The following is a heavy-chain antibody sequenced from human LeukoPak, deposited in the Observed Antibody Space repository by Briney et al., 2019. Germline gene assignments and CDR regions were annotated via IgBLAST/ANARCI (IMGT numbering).Heavy chain of an antibody. Sequence: PGGSLRLSCAASGFTFSSYAMHWVRQAPGKGLEYVSAISSNGGSTYYANSVKGRFTISRDNSKNTLCLQMGSLRAEDMAVYYCARGHTVTSFDYWGQGTLVTVSS. CDR1: GFTFSSYA. CDR3: ARGHTVTSFDY. CDR2: ISSNGGST. D-gene: IGHD4-11*01. V-gene: IGHV3-64*01. J-gene: IGHJ4*02.